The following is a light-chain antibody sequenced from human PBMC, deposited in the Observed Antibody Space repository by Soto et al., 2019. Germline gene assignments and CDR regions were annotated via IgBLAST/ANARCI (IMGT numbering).Light chain of an antibody. CDR1: QCLVDNDGIAY. CDR2: KVS. Sequence: DVLMTQSPLSLPFTLGQLSSIWCRSGQCLVDNDGIAYFSWFQQRPGRSPRRLIYKVSNRDSGVPARFSGSGSGTDFALKISRVEAEDVGVYYCMQGTHWPITFGQGTRLEIK. J-gene: IGKJ5*01. CDR3: MQGTHWPIT. V-gene: IGKV2-30*01.